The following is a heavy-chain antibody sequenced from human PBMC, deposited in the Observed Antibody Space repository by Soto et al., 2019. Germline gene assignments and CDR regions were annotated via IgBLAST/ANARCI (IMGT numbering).Heavy chain of an antibody. Sequence: PSETLSLTCAVYGGSFSCYYWSWIRQAPGKGLEWIGEINHSGSTNYNPSLKSRVTISVDTSKNQFSLKLSSVTAADTAVYYCATSTYYDFWSGYLGFDPWGQGTLVTVSS. CDR1: GGSFSCYY. CDR3: ATSTYYDFWSGYLGFDP. CDR2: INHSGST. V-gene: IGHV4-34*01. J-gene: IGHJ5*02. D-gene: IGHD3-3*01.